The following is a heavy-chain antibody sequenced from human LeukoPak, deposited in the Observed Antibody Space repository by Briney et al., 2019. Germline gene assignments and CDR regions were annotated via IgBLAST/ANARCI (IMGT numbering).Heavy chain of an antibody. D-gene: IGHD3-10*01. CDR1: GFTFSNYW. CDR3: ARGPQFSGPGWFDP. V-gene: IGHV3-21*01. J-gene: IGHJ5*02. CDR2: ITFSSSHI. Sequence: GGSLRLSCAASGFTFSNYWMSWVRQAPGKGLECVSSITFSSSHIYYADSVKGRFTISRDNTKDSPYLQMNSLRAEDTAIYYCARGPQFSGPGWFDPWGQGTLVTVSS.